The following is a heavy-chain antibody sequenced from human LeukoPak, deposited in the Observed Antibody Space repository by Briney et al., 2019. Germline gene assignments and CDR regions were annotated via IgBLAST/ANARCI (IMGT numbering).Heavy chain of an antibody. CDR3: ARGYHYYDSRGAFDI. Sequence: SETLSLTCTVSGASISSGIYYWSWIRQPPGKGLEWIGYIYNSGSTNYNPSLKSRVTMSVDTSKNQFSLKLSSVTAADTAVYYCARGYHYYDSRGAFDIWGQGTMVTVSS. D-gene: IGHD3-22*01. CDR1: GASISSGIYY. J-gene: IGHJ3*02. CDR2: IYNSGST. V-gene: IGHV4-61*01.